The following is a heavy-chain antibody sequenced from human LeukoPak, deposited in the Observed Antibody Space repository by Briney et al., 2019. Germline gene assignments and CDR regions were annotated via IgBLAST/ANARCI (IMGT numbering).Heavy chain of an antibody. CDR2: IYYSGST. D-gene: IGHD6-19*01. J-gene: IGHJ5*02. V-gene: IGHV4-39*07. CDR1: GGSISSGGYY. Sequence: SETLSLTCTVSGGSISSGGYYWGWIRQPPGKGLEWIGSIYYSGSTYYNPSLKSRVTISVDTSKTQFSLNLTSVTAADTAVYYCARDSSGTLSGGGWFDPWGQGTLVTVSS. CDR3: ARDSSGTLSGGGWFDP.